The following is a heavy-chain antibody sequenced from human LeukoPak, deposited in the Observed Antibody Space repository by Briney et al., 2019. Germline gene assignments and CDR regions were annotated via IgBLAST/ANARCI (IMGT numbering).Heavy chain of an antibody. CDR2: IHSDGSIT. J-gene: IGHJ4*02. CDR1: GFTFSTYW. CDR3: AREIAFPGYPLDY. Sequence: PGGSLRLSCAASGFTFSTYWMHWVRQAPGKGLVWVSGIHSDGSITNYPDSVKGRFTISRDNAKNTLYLQMSSLSAGDTAVYYCAREIAFPGYPLDYWGQGTLVTVSS. D-gene: IGHD3-9*01. V-gene: IGHV3-74*01.